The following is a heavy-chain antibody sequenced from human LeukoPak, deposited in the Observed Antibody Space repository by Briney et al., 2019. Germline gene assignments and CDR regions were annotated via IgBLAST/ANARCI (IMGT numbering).Heavy chain of an antibody. CDR1: GGSFSGYY. J-gene: IGHJ6*03. CDR3: ARGYLEDYYMDV. CDR2: INHSGST. D-gene: IGHD3-3*01. V-gene: IGHV4-34*01. Sequence: SETLSLTCAVYGGSFSGYYWSWIRQPPGKGLEWIGEINHSGSTNYNPSLKSRVTISVDTSKNQFSLKLSSVTAADTAVYYCARGYLEDYYMDVWGKGTTVTVSS.